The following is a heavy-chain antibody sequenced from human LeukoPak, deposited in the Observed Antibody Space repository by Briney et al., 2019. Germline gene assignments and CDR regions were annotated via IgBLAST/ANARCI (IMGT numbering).Heavy chain of an antibody. V-gene: IGHV4-39*01. J-gene: IGHJ4*02. Sequence: SETLSLTCTVSGGSISSSSYYCGWIRQPPGKGLEWIGTIYYSGNTYYNPSLKSRVTISVDTSQTQFSLRLNSVTAADTAVYYCARLLKAEVDYWGQGTLVTVSS. CDR1: GGSISSSSYY. CDR3: ARLLKAEVDY. CDR2: IYYSGNT.